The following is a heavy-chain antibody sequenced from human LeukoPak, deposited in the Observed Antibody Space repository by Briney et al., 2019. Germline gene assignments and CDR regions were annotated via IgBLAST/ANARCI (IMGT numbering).Heavy chain of an antibody. J-gene: IGHJ4*02. Sequence: ASVKVSCKASGYTFTSYGISWVRQAPGQGLEWMGWISAYNDNINYAQKLQGRVTMTTDTSTGTAYMELRSLRSDDTAVYYCARGFPPRRDYDSRGYYSYYFDHWGQGTLVTVSS. CDR2: ISAYNDNI. CDR3: ARGFPPRRDYDSRGYYSYYFDH. V-gene: IGHV1-18*01. CDR1: GYTFTSYG. D-gene: IGHD3-22*01.